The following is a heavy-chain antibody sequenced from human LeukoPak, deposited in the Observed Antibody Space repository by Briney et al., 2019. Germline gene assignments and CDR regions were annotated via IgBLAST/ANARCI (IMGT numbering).Heavy chain of an antibody. J-gene: IGHJ4*02. CDR1: GGSISSYY. CDR3: ARSPNILTGRYYFDY. CDR2: IYYSGST. Sequence: SETLSLTCTASGGSISSYYWSWIRQPPGKGLEWIGYIYYSGSTNYNPSLKSRVTISVDTSKNQFSLKLSSVTAADTAAYYCARSPNILTGRYYFDYWGQGTLVTVSS. V-gene: IGHV4-59*01. D-gene: IGHD3-9*01.